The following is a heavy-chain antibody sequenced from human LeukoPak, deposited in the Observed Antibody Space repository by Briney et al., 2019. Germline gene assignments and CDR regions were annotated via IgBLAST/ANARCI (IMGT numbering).Heavy chain of an antibody. Sequence: PSETLSLTCTVPGGSISGNYYWSWIRQPSGKGLEWIGRIYARGSTNYNPSLKSRVTISVDTSKNQVSLKLSSVTAADTAVYFCARDSHAYFDAFDIWGQGTMVTVSS. CDR2: IYARGST. CDR1: GGSISGNYY. D-gene: IGHD2/OR15-2a*01. J-gene: IGHJ3*02. V-gene: IGHV4-61*02. CDR3: ARDSHAYFDAFDI.